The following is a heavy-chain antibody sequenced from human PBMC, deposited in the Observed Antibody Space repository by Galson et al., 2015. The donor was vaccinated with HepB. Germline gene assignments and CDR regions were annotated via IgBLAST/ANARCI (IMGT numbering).Heavy chain of an antibody. CDR1: GFTFSSYA. Sequence: SLRLSCAASGFTFSSYAMSWVRQAPGKGLEWVSAISGSGGSTYYADSVKGRVTISRDNSKNTLCQQINSLRAEDTAVYYCARDSVQYCSSTSCYWAFDYWGQGTLVTVSS. J-gene: IGHJ4*02. D-gene: IGHD2-2*01. V-gene: IGHV3-23*01. CDR2: ISGSGGST. CDR3: ARDSVQYCSSTSCYWAFDY.